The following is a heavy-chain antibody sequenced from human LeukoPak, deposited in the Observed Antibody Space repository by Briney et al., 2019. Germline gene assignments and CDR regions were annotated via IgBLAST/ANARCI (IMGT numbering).Heavy chain of an antibody. V-gene: IGHV3-30*04. CDR3: AKELSGYSYGYYYYYYYMDV. CDR2: ISYDGSNK. J-gene: IGHJ6*03. D-gene: IGHD5-18*01. CDR1: GFTFSSYA. Sequence: GGSLRLSCAASGFTFSSYAMHWVRQAPGKGLEWVAVISYDGSNKYYADSVKGRFTISRDNSKNTLYLQMNSLRAEDTAVYYCAKELSGYSYGYYYYYYYMDVWGKGTTVTVSS.